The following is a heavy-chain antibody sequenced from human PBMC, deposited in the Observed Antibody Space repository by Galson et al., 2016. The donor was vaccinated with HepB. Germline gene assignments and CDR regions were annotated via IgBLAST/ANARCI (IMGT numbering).Heavy chain of an antibody. V-gene: IGHV3-11*06. Sequence: LRLSCAASGFTFSNYYMSWIRQAPGKGLEWVAYISPSTTRINYADSVMGRFTVSRDNAKNSLYLQMNSLGAEDTAVYYCASPSGRYSVHTFDLWGQGTMVTVSS. D-gene: IGHD1-26*01. J-gene: IGHJ3*01. CDR2: ISPSTTRI. CDR1: GFTFSNYY. CDR3: ASPSGRYSVHTFDL.